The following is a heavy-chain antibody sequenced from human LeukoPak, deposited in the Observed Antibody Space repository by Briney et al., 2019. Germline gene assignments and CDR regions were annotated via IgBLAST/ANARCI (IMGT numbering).Heavy chain of an antibody. CDR2: ISGSGGST. CDR3: AKIPIYCSGGSCYTPY. Sequence: GGSLRLSCAASGFTFSSYAMSWVRQAPGKGLEWVSTISGSGGSTYYADSVKGRFTISRDNSKNTLYLQMNSLRAEDTTVYYCAKIPIYCSGGSCYTPYWGQGTLVTVSS. D-gene: IGHD2-15*01. J-gene: IGHJ4*02. V-gene: IGHV3-23*01. CDR1: GFTFSSYA.